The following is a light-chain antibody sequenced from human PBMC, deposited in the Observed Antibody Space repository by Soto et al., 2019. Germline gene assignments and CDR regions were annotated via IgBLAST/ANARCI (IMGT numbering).Light chain of an antibody. CDR3: QQRDKWPPIT. Sequence: EIVMTQSPATLSVSPGERATLSCRASQSVSSNLAWYQQKPGQAPRLLIYGASTRATGIPARFSGSGSGTEFTLTISSLQSEDFAVYYCQQRDKWPPITFGQGTRLEVK. CDR1: QSVSSN. CDR2: GAS. J-gene: IGKJ5*01. V-gene: IGKV3-15*01.